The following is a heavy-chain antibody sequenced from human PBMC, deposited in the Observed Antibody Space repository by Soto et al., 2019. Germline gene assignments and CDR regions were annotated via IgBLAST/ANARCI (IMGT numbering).Heavy chain of an antibody. CDR3: ARVDHQPLEY. CDR2: INPSDGGT. J-gene: IGHJ4*02. V-gene: IGHV1-46*01. CDR1: GYTFTNYH. Sequence: ASVKVSCKASGYTFTNYHIHWVRQAPGQGLEWLGIINPSDGGTGYAQKFQGRVNMTRDTSTSTVYMDMSSLRSEDTAVYYCARVDHQPLEYWGLGTLVTVSS. D-gene: IGHD2-2*03.